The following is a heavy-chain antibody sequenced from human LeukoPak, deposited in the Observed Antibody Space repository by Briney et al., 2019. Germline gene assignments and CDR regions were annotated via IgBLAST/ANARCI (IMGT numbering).Heavy chain of an antibody. Sequence: PGRSLRLSCAASGFTFSSYAMHWVRQAPGKGLEWVSGISWNSGSIGYADSVKGRFTISRDNAKNSLYLQMNSLRAEDTAVYYCAKGRSPLDYYYYYGMDVWGQGTTVTVSS. CDR3: AKGRSPLDYYYYYGMDV. CDR1: GFTFSSYA. J-gene: IGHJ6*02. CDR2: ISWNSGSI. V-gene: IGHV3-9*01.